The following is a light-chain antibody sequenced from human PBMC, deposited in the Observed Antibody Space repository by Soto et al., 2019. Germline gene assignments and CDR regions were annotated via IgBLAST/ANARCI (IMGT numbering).Light chain of an antibody. CDR1: SSDVGSYNF. CDR2: EGS. V-gene: IGLV2-23*01. CDR3: CSYAGSSTWV. J-gene: IGLJ1*01. Sequence: QSALTQPASVSGSPGQSITISCTGTSSDVGSYNFVSWYQQHPGKAPKLMIYEGSKRPSGVSNRFSGSKSGNTASLTISGLQAEDEADYYCCSYAGSSTWVFGPGTTLTVL.